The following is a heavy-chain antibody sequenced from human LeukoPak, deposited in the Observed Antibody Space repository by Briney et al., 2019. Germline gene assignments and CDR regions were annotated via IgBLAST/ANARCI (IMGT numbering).Heavy chain of an antibody. Sequence: PGGSLRLSCAASGISFSNAWMTWVRQAPGKGLEWVGRIKSKPDGGTTDYAAPVKGRFTISRDDSKNTLYLQMNSLKTEDTAVYYCTTQNFDFWSNFYTGYFQHWGQGTLVTVSS. V-gene: IGHV3-15*01. CDR1: GISFSNAW. J-gene: IGHJ1*01. D-gene: IGHD3-3*01. CDR2: IKSKPDGGTT. CDR3: TTQNFDFWSNFYTGYFQH.